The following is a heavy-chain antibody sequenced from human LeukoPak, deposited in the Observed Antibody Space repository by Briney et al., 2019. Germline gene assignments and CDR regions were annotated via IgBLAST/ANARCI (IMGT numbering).Heavy chain of an antibody. V-gene: IGHV3-73*01. Sequence: GGSLRLSCAASGFTFSSYGMHWVRQASGKGLEWVGRIRSKANSYATAYAASVKGRFTISRDDSKNTAYLQMNSLKTEDTAVYYCTSLAHGAMVSGHAFDIWGQGTMVTVSS. CDR3: TSLAHGAMVSGHAFDI. J-gene: IGHJ3*02. CDR1: GFTFSSYG. CDR2: IRSKANSYAT. D-gene: IGHD5-18*01.